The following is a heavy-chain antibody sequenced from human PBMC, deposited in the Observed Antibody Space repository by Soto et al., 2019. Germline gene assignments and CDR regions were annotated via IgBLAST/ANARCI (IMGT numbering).Heavy chain of an antibody. D-gene: IGHD2-15*01. CDR1: GGTFSSYT. V-gene: IGHV1-69*02. J-gene: IGHJ3*01. CDR2: IIPILGIA. Sequence: SVKVSCKASGGTFSSYTISWVRQAPGQGLEWMGRIIPILGIANYAQKFQGRVTITADKSTSTAYMELSSLRSEDTAVYYCASRYCIFCSCWEPHDAFDFWGPGIMVTLSS. CDR3: ASRYCIFCSCWEPHDAFDF.